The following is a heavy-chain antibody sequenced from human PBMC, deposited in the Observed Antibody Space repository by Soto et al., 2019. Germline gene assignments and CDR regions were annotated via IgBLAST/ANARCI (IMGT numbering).Heavy chain of an antibody. D-gene: IGHD3-22*01. J-gene: IGHJ3*01. CDR3: ATRPLLPGAP. CDR1: GFTFSRND. CDR2: IYSGGST. Sequence: EVQLVESGGGLIQPGGSLRLSCAASGFTFSRNDMNWIRQAPGKGLEWVSLIYSGGSTYYADSVKGQFTISRDHSKNTLYLQMSSLRAEDTAVYYCATRPLLPGAPWGQGTMITVSS. V-gene: IGHV3-53*01.